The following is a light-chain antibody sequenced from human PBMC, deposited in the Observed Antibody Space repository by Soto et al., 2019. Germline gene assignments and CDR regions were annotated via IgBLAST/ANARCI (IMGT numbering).Light chain of an antibody. CDR2: GAS. J-gene: IGKJ1*01. Sequence: EIVLTQSPATLSLSPGERSTLSCRASQSVSSYLAWYQQKPGQAPRLLIYGASRRATGIPDRFSGSGSGKDFNLTISRLEPEDFAVYYCQQYGSSPRTFGQGTKVDIK. CDR3: QQYGSSPRT. CDR1: QSVSSY. V-gene: IGKV3-20*01.